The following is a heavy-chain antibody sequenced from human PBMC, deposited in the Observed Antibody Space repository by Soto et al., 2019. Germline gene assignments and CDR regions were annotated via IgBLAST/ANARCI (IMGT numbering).Heavy chain of an antibody. CDR3: ARDGGVTIFGVVTFAPNWFDP. J-gene: IGHJ5*02. V-gene: IGHV1-69*13. CDR1: GGTFSSYA. CDR2: IIPIFGTA. Sequence: SVKVSCKASGGTFSSYAISWVRQAPGQGLEWMGGIIPIFGTANYAQKFQGRVTITAGESTSTAYMELSSLRSEDTAVYYCARDGGVTIFGVVTFAPNWFDPWGQGTLVTVSS. D-gene: IGHD3-3*01.